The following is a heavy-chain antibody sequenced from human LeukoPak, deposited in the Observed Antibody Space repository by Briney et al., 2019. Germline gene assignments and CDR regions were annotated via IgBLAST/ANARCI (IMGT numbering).Heavy chain of an antibody. D-gene: IGHD3-10*01. V-gene: IGHV3-23*01. CDR2: VSGNAGRT. CDR1: GFTFSTYA. J-gene: IGHJ6*02. CDR3: ARDGEPRYWGSGYYYGMDV. Sequence: GGSLRVSCAASGFTFSTYAMNWVRQAPGKGLEWVSSVSGNAGRTYYADSVKGRFTISRDNSKNTLSLQMNSLRADDTAVYYCARDGEPRYWGSGYYYGMDVWGQGTTVTVSS.